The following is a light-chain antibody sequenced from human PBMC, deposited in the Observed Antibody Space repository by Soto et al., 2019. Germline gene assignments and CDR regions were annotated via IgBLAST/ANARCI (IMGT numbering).Light chain of an antibody. V-gene: IGKV1-39*01. J-gene: IGKJ4*01. CDR3: QQTYSLPLS. CDR1: QSVCNY. Sequence: DIQMAQYPSSLSASVGDRVTITCRASQSVCNYYSWYQQKAGRAPKLLIYAASSLPSGAPSRFRGGGSWKDFTLSISSLKPEDFATYFGQQTYSLPLSVGGGTKVDIK. CDR2: AAS.